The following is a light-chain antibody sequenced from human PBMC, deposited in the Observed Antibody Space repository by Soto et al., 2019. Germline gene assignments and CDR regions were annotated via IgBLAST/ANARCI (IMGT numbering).Light chain of an antibody. CDR3: SSYTSSSTYV. CDR1: SSDVGGYNF. V-gene: IGLV2-14*01. J-gene: IGLJ1*01. Sequence: QSALTQPASVSGSPGQSITISCTGTSSDVGGYNFVSWYQQHPGKAPRLIIYDVNYRPSGVSNRFSGSKSGSTASLTISGLQAEDVADYYCSSYTSSSTYVFGTGTKVTVL. CDR2: DVN.